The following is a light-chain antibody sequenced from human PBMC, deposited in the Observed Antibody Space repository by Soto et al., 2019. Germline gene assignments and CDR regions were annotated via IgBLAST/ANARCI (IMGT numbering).Light chain of an antibody. CDR2: GAS. Sequence: EIVWTKSPGTLSLSPGARATLSCRASQSFNSIYLAWYQQKPGQAPRLLIYGASSRATGIPDRFSGSGSGTDFSLTISRLEPEEVAVYYCQQHGSSPITFGQGTRLEIK. V-gene: IGKV3-20*01. CDR3: QQHGSSPIT. CDR1: QSFNSIY. J-gene: IGKJ5*01.